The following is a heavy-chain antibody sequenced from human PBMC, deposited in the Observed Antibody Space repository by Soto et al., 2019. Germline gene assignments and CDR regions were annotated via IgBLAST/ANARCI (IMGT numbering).Heavy chain of an antibody. CDR1: GYTFTSYY. Sequence: QVQLVQSGAEVKKPGASVKVSCKASGYTFTSYYMHWVRQAPGQGLEWMGIINPSGGSTSYAQKFQGRVTMTRDTSTSTVYMELSSLRSEDTAVYYCARFSPDYYDSSGLYGMDVWGQGTTVTVSS. D-gene: IGHD3-22*01. CDR3: ARFSPDYYDSSGLYGMDV. J-gene: IGHJ6*02. V-gene: IGHV1-46*01. CDR2: INPSGGST.